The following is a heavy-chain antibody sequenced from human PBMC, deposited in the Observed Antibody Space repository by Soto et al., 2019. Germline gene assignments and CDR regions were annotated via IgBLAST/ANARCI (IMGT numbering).Heavy chain of an antibody. J-gene: IGHJ4*02. CDR1: GGSISSGGYY. V-gene: IGHV4-31*03. CDR2: IYYSGST. CDR3: ARTHSEDSYYYDSSGFDY. Sequence: SETLSLTCTVSGGSISSGGYYWSWIRQHPGKGLEWIGYIYYSGSTYYNPSLKSRATISVDTSKNQFSLKLSSVTAADTAVYYCARTHSEDSYYYDSSGFDYWGQGTLVTVSS. D-gene: IGHD3-22*01.